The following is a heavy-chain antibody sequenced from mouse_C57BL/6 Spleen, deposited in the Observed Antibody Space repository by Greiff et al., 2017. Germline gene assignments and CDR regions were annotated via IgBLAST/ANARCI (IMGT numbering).Heavy chain of an antibody. V-gene: IGHV1-82*01. Sequence: QVQLQQSGPELVKPGASVKISCKASGYAFSSSWMNWVKQRPGKGLEWIGRIYPGDGDTNYNGKFKGKATLTADKSSSTAYMQLSSLTSEDSAVYFGAREFEFAYWGQGTLVTVSA. J-gene: IGHJ3*01. CDR2: IYPGDGDT. CDR3: AREFEFAY. CDR1: GYAFSSSW.